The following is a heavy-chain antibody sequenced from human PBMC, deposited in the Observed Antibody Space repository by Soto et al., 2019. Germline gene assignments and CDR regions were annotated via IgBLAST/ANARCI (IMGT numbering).Heavy chain of an antibody. D-gene: IGHD6-19*01. V-gene: IGHV3-9*01. CDR2: ISWNSGSI. J-gene: IGHJ4*02. CDR1: GFTFDDYA. CDR3: AKDKMAGTPNYFDY. Sequence: DVQLVESGGGLVQPGRSLRLSCAASGFTFDDYAMHWVRQAPGKGLEWVSGISWNSGSIGYADSVKGRFTISRDNAKNSLYLQMNSLRAEDTALYYCAKDKMAGTPNYFDYWGQGTLVTVSS.